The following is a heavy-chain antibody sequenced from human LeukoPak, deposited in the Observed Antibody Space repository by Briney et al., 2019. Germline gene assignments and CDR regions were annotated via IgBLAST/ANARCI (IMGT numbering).Heavy chain of an antibody. CDR3: ARDRGGNSNWFDP. D-gene: IGHD4-23*01. J-gene: IGHJ5*02. V-gene: IGHV4-31*03. Sequence: SETLSLTCTVSGGSISSGGYYWSWIRQHPEKGLEWIGYIYYSGSTYYNPSLKSRVTISVDTSKNQFSLKLSSVTAADTAVYYCARDRGGNSNWFDPWGQGTLVTVSS. CDR1: GGSISSGGYY. CDR2: IYYSGST.